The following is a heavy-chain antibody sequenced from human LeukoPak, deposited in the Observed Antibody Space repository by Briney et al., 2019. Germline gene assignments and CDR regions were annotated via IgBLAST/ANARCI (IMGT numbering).Heavy chain of an antibody. V-gene: IGHV3-30*04. Sequence: GGSLRLSCAASGFTFGSYAMHWVRQAPGKGLEWVAVISYDGSNKYYADSVKGRFTISRDNSKNTLYLQMNSLRAEDTAVYYCARLYSSGWFRFDYWGQGTLVTVSS. CDR3: ARLYSSGWFRFDY. D-gene: IGHD6-19*01. CDR2: ISYDGSNK. CDR1: GFTFGSYA. J-gene: IGHJ4*02.